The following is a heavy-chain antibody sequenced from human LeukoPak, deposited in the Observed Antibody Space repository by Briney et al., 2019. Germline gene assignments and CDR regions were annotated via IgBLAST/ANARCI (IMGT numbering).Heavy chain of an antibody. J-gene: IGHJ4*02. CDR2: INGDASTT. D-gene: IGHD1-26*01. CDR3: AKVGGSYSAVDY. CDR1: GFTFSSYW. Sequence: PGGSLRLSCAASGFTFSSYWMHWVRQIPGKGLVWVSRINGDASTTTYADSVKGRFTVSRDNSKNTLYLQMNSLRAEDTAVYYCAKVGGSYSAVDYWGQGTLVTVSS. V-gene: IGHV3-74*01.